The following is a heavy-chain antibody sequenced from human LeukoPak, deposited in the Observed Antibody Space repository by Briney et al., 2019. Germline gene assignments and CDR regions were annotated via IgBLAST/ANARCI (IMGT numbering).Heavy chain of an antibody. CDR1: GGSISSGSYY. D-gene: IGHD6-19*01. J-gene: IGHJ4*02. V-gene: IGHV4-61*02. Sequence: SETLSLTCTVSGGSISSGSYYWSWIRQPAGQGLEYIGRMYTSGSTNYNPSLKSRVTISVGTSKNQFSLKLSSVTAADTAVYYCAREGVGGAVAGTFDYWGQGTLVTVSS. CDR2: MYTSGST. CDR3: AREGVGGAVAGTFDY.